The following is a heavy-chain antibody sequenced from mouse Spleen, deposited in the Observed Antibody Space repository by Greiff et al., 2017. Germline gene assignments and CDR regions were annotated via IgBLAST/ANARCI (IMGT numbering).Heavy chain of an antibody. D-gene: IGHD1-1*01. V-gene: IGHV1-22*01. CDR2: INPNNGGT. J-gene: IGHJ2*01. CDR1: GYTFTDYN. Sequence: EVKLQESGPELVKPGASVKMSCKASGYTFTDYNMHWVKQSHGKSLEWIGYINPNNGGTSYNQKFKGKATLTVNKSSSTAYMELRSLTSEDSAVYYCARYYGSSLDYWGQGTTLTVSS. CDR3: ARYYGSSLDY.